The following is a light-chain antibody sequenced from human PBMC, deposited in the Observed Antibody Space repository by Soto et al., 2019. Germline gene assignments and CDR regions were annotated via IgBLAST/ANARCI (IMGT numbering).Light chain of an antibody. CDR3: QQYSSSPLT. CDR1: QSVSSSS. J-gene: IGKJ4*01. CDR2: GAS. V-gene: IGKV3-20*01. Sequence: DIVLTHSPGTLSLSSGATATLSCRASQSVSSSSLAWYQQKPGQAPRLLIYGASSRATGIPDRFSGSGSGTDFTLTISRLEPEDFAVYYCQQYSSSPLTFGGGTKVDNK.